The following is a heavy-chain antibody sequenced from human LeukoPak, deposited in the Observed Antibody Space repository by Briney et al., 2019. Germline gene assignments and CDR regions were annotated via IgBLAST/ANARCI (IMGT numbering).Heavy chain of an antibody. CDR1: GASFSGSY. J-gene: IGHJ4*02. V-gene: IGHV4-34*01. Sequence: PSETLSLTCAVYGASFSGSYWGWIRQSPGKGLEWIGEINHSGTTNYNPSLKSRVTISVDTSKNRFSLKLRFVTAADTAVYYCARPLSVVVIAIAYWGQGTLVTVSS. CDR2: INHSGTT. CDR3: ARPLSVVVIAIAY. D-gene: IGHD2-21*01.